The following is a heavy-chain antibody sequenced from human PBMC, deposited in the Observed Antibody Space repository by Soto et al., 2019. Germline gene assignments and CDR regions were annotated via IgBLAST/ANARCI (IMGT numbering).Heavy chain of an antibody. CDR3: ARGAMAAAGAEVDY. Sequence: DVQVVESGGGLVKPGGSLRLSCAAYGFSFSSYSMNWVRQAPGKGLEWVSSITGSGGYTYYADSLKGRFTISRDNAKHSLLLQMNSLRAEDTAVDFCARGAMAAAGAEVDYWGQGTLVTVSS. D-gene: IGHD6-13*01. J-gene: IGHJ4*02. CDR2: ITGSGGYT. CDR1: GFSFSSYS. V-gene: IGHV3-21*01.